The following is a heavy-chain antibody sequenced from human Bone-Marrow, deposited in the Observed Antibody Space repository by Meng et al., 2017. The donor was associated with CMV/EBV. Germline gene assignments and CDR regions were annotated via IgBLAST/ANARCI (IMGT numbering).Heavy chain of an antibody. CDR1: GGSISSYY. D-gene: IGHD3-10*01. CDR3: ARLWFGGTMDV. J-gene: IGHJ6*02. Sequence: SETLSLTCTVSGGSISSYYWSWIRQPPGKGLEWIGYIYYSGSTNYNPSLKSRVTISVDTSKNQFSLKLISVTAADTAVYYCARLWFGGTMDVWAQGTTVTVSS. CDR2: IYYSGST. V-gene: IGHV4-59*01.